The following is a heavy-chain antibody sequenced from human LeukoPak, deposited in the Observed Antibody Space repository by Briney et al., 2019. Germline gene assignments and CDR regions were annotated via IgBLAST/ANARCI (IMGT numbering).Heavy chain of an antibody. J-gene: IGHJ4*02. CDR1: GYTFTNYG. D-gene: IGHD6-13*01. Sequence: ASVKVSCKASGYTFTNYGIVWVRQAPGQGLEWMGWISAYNANTNYAQNLQGRVTMTTDTSTSTAYMDLRSLRSDDTAVYYCERNCGGGFSSSCIPNDYWGQGTLVTVSS. V-gene: IGHV1-18*01. CDR2: ISAYNANT. CDR3: ERNCGGGFSSSCIPNDY.